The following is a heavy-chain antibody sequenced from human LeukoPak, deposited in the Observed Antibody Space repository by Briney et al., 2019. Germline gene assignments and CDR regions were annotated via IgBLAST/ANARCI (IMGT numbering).Heavy chain of an antibody. CDR2: ISRSSSYI. J-gene: IGHJ5*02. CDR3: ARDFSVVPAAISSGLDP. CDR1: VLTFSSYS. D-gene: IGHD2-2*02. Sequence: PGGSLRLSCAASVLTFSSYSMNWVRQAPGKGLEWVSSISRSSSYIYYADSVKGRFTISRDNAKNSLYLQMNSLRAEDTAVYYCARDFSVVPAAISSGLDPWGQGTLVTVSS. V-gene: IGHV3-21*01.